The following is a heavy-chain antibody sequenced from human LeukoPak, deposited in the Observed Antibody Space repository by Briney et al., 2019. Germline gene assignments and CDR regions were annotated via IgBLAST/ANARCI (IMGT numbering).Heavy chain of an antibody. CDR3: ARDSDKQPYWFDP. CDR1: GGSISNYY. J-gene: IGHJ5*02. D-gene: IGHD1/OR15-1a*01. Sequence: SETLSLTCTVSGGSISNYYWSCIRQPAGKGLEWIGRMYSSGSTNYNPSLKSRVTMLADTSKNQLSLKLTSATAADTAVYYCARDSDKQPYWFDPWGQGTLVTVSS. V-gene: IGHV4-4*07. CDR2: MYSSGST.